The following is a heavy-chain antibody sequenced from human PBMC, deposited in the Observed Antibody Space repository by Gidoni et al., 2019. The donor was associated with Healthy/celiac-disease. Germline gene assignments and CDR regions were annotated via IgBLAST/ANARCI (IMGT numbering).Heavy chain of an antibody. Sequence: EVQLVESGGGLVKPGGSLRLSCAASGFTFSNAWMSWVRQAPGKGLEWVGRIKSKTDGGTTDYAAPVKGRFTISRDDSKNTLYLQMNSLKTEDTAVYYCTTAGLPTYYYYYYGMDVWGQGTTVTVSS. J-gene: IGHJ6*02. D-gene: IGHD5-18*01. CDR2: IKSKTDGGTT. CDR3: TTAGLPTYYYYYYGMDV. V-gene: IGHV3-15*01. CDR1: GFTFSNAW.